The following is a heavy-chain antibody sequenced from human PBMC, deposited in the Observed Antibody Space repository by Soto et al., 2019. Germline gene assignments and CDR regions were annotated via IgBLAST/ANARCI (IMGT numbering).Heavy chain of an antibody. CDR1: GFTFSSYS. Sequence: GGSLRLSCAASGFTFSSYSMNWVRQAPGKGLEWVSYVSSSSSTIYYADSVKGRFTISRDNAKNSLYLQMNSLRDEDTAVYYCAREFCSGGSCHPYYYYGMDVWGQGTTVTVSS. CDR3: AREFCSGGSCHPYYYYGMDV. D-gene: IGHD2-15*01. CDR2: VSSSSSTI. V-gene: IGHV3-48*02. J-gene: IGHJ6*02.